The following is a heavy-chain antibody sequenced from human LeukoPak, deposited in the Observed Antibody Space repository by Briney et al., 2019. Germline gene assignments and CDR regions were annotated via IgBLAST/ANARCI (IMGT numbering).Heavy chain of an antibody. CDR3: ARGRGGAYYYYYYYMDV. D-gene: IGHD3-10*01. V-gene: IGHV4-34*01. CDR1: GGSFSGYY. J-gene: IGHJ6*03. CDR2: INHSGST. Sequence: SETPSLTCAVYGGSFSGYYWSWIRQPPGKGLEWIGEINHSGSTNYNPPLKSRVTISVDTSKNQFSLKLSSVTAADTAVYYCARGRGGAYYYYYYYMDVWGKGTTVTVSS.